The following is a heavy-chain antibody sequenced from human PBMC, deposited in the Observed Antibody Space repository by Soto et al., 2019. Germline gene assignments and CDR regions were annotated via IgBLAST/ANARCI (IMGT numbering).Heavy chain of an antibody. Sequence: PXGSLRLWCAASGFTFSDYPMNWVRQAPGKGLEWVSSIRTISSAIYFADSVRGRFTISRDNARNPLYLQMTSLRDEDTAVYYCARETPSFDSWGQGTLVTVSS. J-gene: IGHJ4*02. CDR3: ARETPSFDS. D-gene: IGHD2-15*01. V-gene: IGHV3-48*02. CDR2: IRTISSAI. CDR1: GFTFSDYP.